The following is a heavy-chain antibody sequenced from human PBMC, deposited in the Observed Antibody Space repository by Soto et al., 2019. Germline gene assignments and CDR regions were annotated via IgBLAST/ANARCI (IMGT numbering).Heavy chain of an antibody. CDR3: APDNYGAGRVGVHF. D-gene: IGHD2-21*01. CDR2: IVPTLRIT. Sequence: QVQLVQSGAEVKKPGASLRVSCETSGGTSTIYTITWVRQAPGQGLQWMGRIVPTLRITNYAQEFQGRLTITADSSTSTAQIELTSVPSEDTSDYYCAPDNYGAGRVGVHFWGQGTLVTVSS. CDR1: GGTSTIYT. V-gene: IGHV1-69*02. J-gene: IGHJ4*02.